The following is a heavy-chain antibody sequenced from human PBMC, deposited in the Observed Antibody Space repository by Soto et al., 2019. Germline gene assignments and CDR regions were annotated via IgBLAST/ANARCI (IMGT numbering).Heavy chain of an antibody. CDR3: TRDAPGERPYYFYYYGMDV. Sequence: GGSLRLSCAAFGLSVSTNFMSWVRQAPGKGLEWLAVIYSGGKTFYADSVKGRFTISKDNSKNTLSLQMNSLRAEDTAVYYCTRDAPGERPYYFYYYGMDVWGQGTTVTVSS. CDR2: IYSGGKT. V-gene: IGHV3-53*01. J-gene: IGHJ6*02. CDR1: GLSVSTNF.